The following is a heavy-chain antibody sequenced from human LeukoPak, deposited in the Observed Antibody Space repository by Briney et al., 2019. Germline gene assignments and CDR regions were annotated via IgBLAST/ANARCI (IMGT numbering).Heavy chain of an antibody. Sequence: ASVKVSCKASGYTFTSYDINWVRQATGQGLEWMGWMNPNSGNTGYAQKFQGRVTMTRNTSISTAYMELSSLRSEDTAVYYCARGGALRFLERRARRSDFDYWGQGTLVTVSS. J-gene: IGHJ4*02. CDR1: GYTFTSYD. V-gene: IGHV1-8*01. CDR2: MNPNSGNT. CDR3: ARGGALRFLERRARRSDFDY. D-gene: IGHD3-3*01.